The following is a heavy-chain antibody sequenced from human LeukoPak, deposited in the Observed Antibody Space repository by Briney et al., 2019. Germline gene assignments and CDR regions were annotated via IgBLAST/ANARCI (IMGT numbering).Heavy chain of an antibody. CDR2: INHSGST. D-gene: IGHD3-10*01. CDR1: GGSFSGYY. V-gene: IGHV4-34*01. CDR3: ARNVRTITMVRGVLYYFDY. Sequence: PSETLSLTCAVYGGSFSGYYWSWIRQPPGKGLEWIGEINHSGSTNYNPSLKSRVTISVDTSKNQFSLKLSSVTAADTAVYYCARNVRTITMVRGVLYYFDYWGQGTLVTVSS. J-gene: IGHJ4*02.